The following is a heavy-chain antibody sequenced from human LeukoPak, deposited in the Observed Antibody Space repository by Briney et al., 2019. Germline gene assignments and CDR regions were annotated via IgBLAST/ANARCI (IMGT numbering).Heavy chain of an antibody. CDR2: INPNSGGT. CDR3: ARGSSGSYYAFDI. Sequence: ASVKVSCKASGYTFTGYYMHWVRQAPGQGLEWMGWINPNSGGTNYAQKFQGRVTMTRDTSISTAYMELSSLRSEDTAVYYCARGSSGSYYAFDIWGQGTMVTVSS. D-gene: IGHD1-26*01. J-gene: IGHJ3*02. V-gene: IGHV1-2*02. CDR1: GYTFTGYY.